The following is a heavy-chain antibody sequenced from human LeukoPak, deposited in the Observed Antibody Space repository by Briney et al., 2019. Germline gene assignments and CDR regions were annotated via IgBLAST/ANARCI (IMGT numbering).Heavy chain of an antibody. CDR2: ISSSSSYI. J-gene: IGHJ4*02. V-gene: IGHV3-21*01. CDR1: GFTFSSYS. CDR3: AKDRRDYGDYSHFDY. Sequence: PGGSLRLSCAASGFTFSSYSMNWVRQAPGKGLEWVSSISSSSSYIYYADSVKGRFTISRDNSKNTLYLQMNSLRAEDTAVYYCAKDRRDYGDYSHFDYWGQGTLVTVSS. D-gene: IGHD4-17*01.